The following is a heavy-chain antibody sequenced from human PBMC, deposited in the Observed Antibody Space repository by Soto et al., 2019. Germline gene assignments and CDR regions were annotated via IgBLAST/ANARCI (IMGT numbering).Heavy chain of an antibody. CDR3: AKDLLAAAGNPTHFDY. J-gene: IGHJ4*02. CDR1: GFTFSSYA. V-gene: IGHV3-23*01. Sequence: EVQLLESGGGLVQPGGSLRLSCAASGFTFSSYAMSWVRQAPGKGLEWVSAISGSGGSTYYADSVKGRFTISRDNSQNSLYLQMNSLRAEDTAVYYCAKDLLAAAGNPTHFDYWGQGTLVTVSS. D-gene: IGHD6-13*01. CDR2: ISGSGGST.